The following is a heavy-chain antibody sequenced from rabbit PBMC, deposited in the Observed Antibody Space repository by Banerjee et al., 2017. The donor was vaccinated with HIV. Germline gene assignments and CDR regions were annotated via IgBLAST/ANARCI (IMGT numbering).Heavy chain of an antibody. Sequence: QLKESGGGLVQPGGSLTLSCKASRFDFSSYYMSWVRQAPGKGLEWIGYIDPLFGNTYYASWVNGRFTISSHNAQNTVDLQMNSLTAADTATYFCASYYSDGYAGDAYATGGYYFNLWGPGTLVTVS. V-gene: IGHV1S7*01. CDR2: IDPLFGNT. CDR1: RFDFSSYY. CDR3: ASYYSDGYAGDAYATGGYYFNL. J-gene: IGHJ4*01. D-gene: IGHD6-1*01.